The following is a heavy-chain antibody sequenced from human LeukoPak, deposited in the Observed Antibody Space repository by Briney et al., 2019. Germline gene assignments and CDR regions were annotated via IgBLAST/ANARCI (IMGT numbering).Heavy chain of an antibody. D-gene: IGHD3-22*01. CDR2: ISSSGGTT. J-gene: IGHJ4*02. CDR3: AKIGLLGYYDSSRYYSYFDY. CDR1: GFTFNTFS. Sequence: PGGSLRLSCVASGFTFNTFSMSWVRQAPGKGLEWVSAISSSGGTTYYADSVKGRFTISRDNSKNTLYLQMNSLRAEDTAVYYCAKIGLLGYYDSSRYYSYFDYWGQGTLVTVSS. V-gene: IGHV3-23*01.